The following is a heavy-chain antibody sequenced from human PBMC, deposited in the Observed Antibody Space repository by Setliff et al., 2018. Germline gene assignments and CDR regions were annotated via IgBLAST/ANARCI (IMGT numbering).Heavy chain of an antibody. Sequence: SETLSLTCTVSVDSISSRRNYWGWFRQPAGKELEWIGQIYTSWSTNYNPSLKIRVTISLDTSKNQFSLSLTSVTAEDTAVYYCARMSGFQYIDVWDKGTTVTVSS. D-gene: IGHD3-3*01. V-gene: IGHV4-61*09. CDR3: ARMSGFQYIDV. CDR2: IYTSWST. J-gene: IGHJ6*03. CDR1: VDSISSRRNY.